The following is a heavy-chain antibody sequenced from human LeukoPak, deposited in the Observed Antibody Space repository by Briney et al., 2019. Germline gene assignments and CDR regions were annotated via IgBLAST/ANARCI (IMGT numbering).Heavy chain of an antibody. V-gene: IGHV4-59*01. CDR2: IYDSGST. D-gene: IGHD3-10*01. CDR1: HGSISSYY. CDR3: ARSGSGSGTFYNSAYYYYGLDV. Sequence: PSETLSLTCTVSHGSISSYYWSWVRQPPGQGLEWIGYIYDSGSTNYNPSLKSRVTISEDTSKNQLSLKLSSVTAADTAVYYCARSGSGSGTFYNSAYYYYGLDVWGQGTTVTVSS. J-gene: IGHJ6*02.